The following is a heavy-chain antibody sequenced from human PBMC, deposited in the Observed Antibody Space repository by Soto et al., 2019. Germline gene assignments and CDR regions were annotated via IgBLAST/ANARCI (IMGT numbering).Heavy chain of an antibody. J-gene: IGHJ4*02. CDR2: VTPVSGYA. D-gene: IGHD1-1*01. V-gene: IGHV1-8*01. Sequence: QVQLVQSGAEVKRPGASVKVSCTPSGYSFTTFDINWVRQAAGQGFEWMGWVTPVSGYARLAQKFQGRVTMTRDIPVSTVYMALSGLTLEDTAIYYCARGVWNGVAYWGQGSLVTVSS. CDR3: ARGVWNGVAY. CDR1: GYSFTTFD.